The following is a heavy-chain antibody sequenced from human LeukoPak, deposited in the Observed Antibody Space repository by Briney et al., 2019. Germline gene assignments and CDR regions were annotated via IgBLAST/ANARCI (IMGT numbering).Heavy chain of an antibody. Sequence: ASVKVSSTPSGYTFTIYYMHWVRQAPGQGLEWMGIINPNGGSTSYAQMFQGRVTMTRDTSTSTVYMELSSLRSEDTAVYYCARDLGPMATIYPHFDYWGQGTLVTVSS. J-gene: IGHJ4*02. D-gene: IGHD5-12*01. CDR2: INPNGGST. V-gene: IGHV1-46*01. CDR3: ARDLGPMATIYPHFDY. CDR1: GYTFTIYY.